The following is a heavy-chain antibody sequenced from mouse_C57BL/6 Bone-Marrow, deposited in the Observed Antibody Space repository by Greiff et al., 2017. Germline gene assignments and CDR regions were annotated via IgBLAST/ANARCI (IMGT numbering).Heavy chain of an antibody. CDR2: IDPENGDT. CDR1: GFNIKDDY. J-gene: IGHJ2*01. Sequence: EVQLVESGAELVRPGASVKLSCTASGFNIKDDYMHWVKQRPEQGLEWIGWIDPENGDTEYASKFQGKATITADTSSNTAYLQLSSRTSEDTAVYYCTTSPLRRGYWGQGTTLTVSS. V-gene: IGHV14-4*01. CDR3: TTSPLRRGY. D-gene: IGHD1-1*01.